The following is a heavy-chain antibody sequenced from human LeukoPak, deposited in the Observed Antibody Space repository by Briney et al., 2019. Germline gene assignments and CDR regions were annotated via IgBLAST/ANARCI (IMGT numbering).Heavy chain of an antibody. V-gene: IGHV3-53*04. CDR2: IYSGGST. J-gene: IGHJ6*02. D-gene: IGHD2-2*01. CDR1: GFTVSSNY. CDR3: ARPNSSTQKYYYYGMDV. Sequence: GGSLRLSCAASGFTVSSNYMSWVRQAPGKGLEWVSVIYSGGSTYYADSVKGRFTVSRHNSKNTLYLQMNSLRAEDTAVYYCARPNSSTQKYYYYGMDVWGQGTTVTVSS.